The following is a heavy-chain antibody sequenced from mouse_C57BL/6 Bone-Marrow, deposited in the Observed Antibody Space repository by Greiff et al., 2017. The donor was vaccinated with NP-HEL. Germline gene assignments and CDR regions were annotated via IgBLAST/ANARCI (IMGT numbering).Heavy chain of an antibody. D-gene: IGHD1-1*01. Sequence: EVKVVESGEGLVKPGGSLKLSCAASGFTFSSYAMSWVRQTPEKRLEWVAYISSGGDYIYYADTVKGRFTISRDNARNTLYLQMSSLKSEDTAMYYCTRGLLRYYWYFDVWGTGTTVTVSS. CDR3: TRGLLRYYWYFDV. CDR1: GFTFSSYA. J-gene: IGHJ1*03. V-gene: IGHV5-9-1*02. CDR2: ISSGGDYI.